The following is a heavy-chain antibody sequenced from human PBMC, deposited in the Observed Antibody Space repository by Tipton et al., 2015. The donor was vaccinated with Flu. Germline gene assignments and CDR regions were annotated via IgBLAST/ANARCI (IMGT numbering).Heavy chain of an antibody. J-gene: IGHJ4*02. CDR1: GDSISNNY. CDR2: FYSSGNT. Sequence: TLFLTCTVSGDSISNNYWSWIRQPPGKGLEWIGYFYSSGNTNYNPSLKSRVTLSVDTSKNQFSLMLTSVTAADTAVYWCARDPVGYYDSSAYYIFDYWGQGTLVTVSS. D-gene: IGHD3-22*01. V-gene: IGHV4-59*01. CDR3: ARDPVGYYDSSAYYIFDY.